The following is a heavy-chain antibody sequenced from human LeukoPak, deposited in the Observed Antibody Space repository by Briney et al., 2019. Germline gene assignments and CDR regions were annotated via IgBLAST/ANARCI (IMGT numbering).Heavy chain of an antibody. V-gene: IGHV3-11*06. CDR1: GFTFSNYY. CDR2: ISISSSYT. CDR3: ARDKRGYSGYDYDY. J-gene: IGHJ4*02. Sequence: GGSLRLSCAASGFTFSNYYMSWIRQAPGKGLEWVSYISISSSYTNYADSVKGPFTISRDNAKNSLYLQMNSLRAEDTAVYYCARDKRGYSGYDYDYWGQGTLVTVSS. D-gene: IGHD5-12*01.